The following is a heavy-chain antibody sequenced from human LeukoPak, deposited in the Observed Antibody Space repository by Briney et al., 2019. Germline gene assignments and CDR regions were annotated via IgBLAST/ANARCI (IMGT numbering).Heavy chain of an antibody. CDR3: ASCGGAKDPRFDY. CDR1: GGSISSYY. CDR2: IYYSGST. D-gene: IGHD3-10*01. V-gene: IGHV4-59*01. J-gene: IGHJ4*02. Sequence: TSETLSLTCTVSGGSISSYYWSWIRQPPGKGLEWIGYIYYSGSTNYNPSLKSRVTISLDTSNNQFSLRVTSVTAGDTAVYYCASCGGAKDPRFDYWGQGSLVTVYS.